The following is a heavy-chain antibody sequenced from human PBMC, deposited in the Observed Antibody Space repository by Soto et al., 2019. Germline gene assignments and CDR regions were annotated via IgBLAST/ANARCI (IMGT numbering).Heavy chain of an antibody. Sequence: QVQLQESGPGLVKPSETLSLTCSVSGGSISSYYWTWIRQPAGRGLEWIGRMSTSGSTNYNPSLKSRVTMSLDTSKNQFSLKLNSVTAADTAVYYCARVGMVGTILGSWFDPWGQGTLVTVSS. CDR1: GGSISSYY. V-gene: IGHV4-4*07. CDR3: ARVGMVGTILGSWFDP. J-gene: IGHJ5*02. CDR2: MSTSGST. D-gene: IGHD6-19*01.